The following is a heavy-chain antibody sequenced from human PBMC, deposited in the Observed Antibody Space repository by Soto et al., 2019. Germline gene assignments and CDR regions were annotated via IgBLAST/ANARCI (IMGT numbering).Heavy chain of an antibody. D-gene: IGHD6-19*01. CDR1: GFTFSSYA. V-gene: IGHV3-23*01. Sequence: EVQLLESGGGLVQPGGSLRLSCAASGFTFSSYAMSWVRQAPGKGLEWVSVISGSGGSTYYADSVKGRFTISRDNSKTTLYLQMNSLRAEDTAVYYCARRTSGWYLDYWGQGTLVTVSS. CDR2: ISGSGGST. CDR3: ARRTSGWYLDY. J-gene: IGHJ4*02.